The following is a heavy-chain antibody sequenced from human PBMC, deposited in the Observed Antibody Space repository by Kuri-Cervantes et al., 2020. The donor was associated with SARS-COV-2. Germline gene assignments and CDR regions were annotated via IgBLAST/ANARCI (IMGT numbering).Heavy chain of an antibody. Sequence: GGSLRLSCAASGFTFSSCDMHWVRQATGKGLEWVSAIGTAGDTYYPGSVKGRFTISRENAKNSLYLQMNSLRAEDTAVYYCARDRVAGRKPYYFDYWGQGTLVTVSS. CDR1: GFTFSSCD. CDR2: IGTAGDT. D-gene: IGHD6-19*01. CDR3: ARDRVAGRKPYYFDY. J-gene: IGHJ4*02. V-gene: IGHV3-13*01.